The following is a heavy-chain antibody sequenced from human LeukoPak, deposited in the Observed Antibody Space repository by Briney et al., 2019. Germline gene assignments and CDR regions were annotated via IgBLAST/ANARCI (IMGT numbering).Heavy chain of an antibody. D-gene: IGHD2-15*01. CDR2: IYYSGST. Sequence: SETLSLTCIVSGGSISSYYWSWIRQPPGKGLEWIGYIYYSGSTNYNPSLKSRVTISVDTSKNQFSLKLSSVTAADTAVYYCARDRLVVVAAAYYYYYGMDVWGQGTTVTVSS. V-gene: IGHV4-59*01. CDR1: GGSISSYY. J-gene: IGHJ6*02. CDR3: ARDRLVVVAAAYYYYYGMDV.